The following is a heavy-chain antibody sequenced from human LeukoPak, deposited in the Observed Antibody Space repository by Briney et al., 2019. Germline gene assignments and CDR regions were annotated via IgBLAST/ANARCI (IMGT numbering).Heavy chain of an antibody. Sequence: ASVKVSCKASGYTFTGYYMRWVRQAPGQGLEWMGWINPNSGGTNYAQKFQGRVTMTRDTSISTAYMELSRLRSDDTAVYYCARGPYNDYYYYYGMDVWGQGTTVTVSS. J-gene: IGHJ6*02. D-gene: IGHD1-14*01. V-gene: IGHV1-2*02. CDR3: ARGPYNDYYYYYGMDV. CDR1: GYTFTGYY. CDR2: INPNSGGT.